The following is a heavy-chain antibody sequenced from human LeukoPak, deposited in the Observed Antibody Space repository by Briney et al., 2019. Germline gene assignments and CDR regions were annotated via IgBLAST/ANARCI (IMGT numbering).Heavy chain of an antibody. Sequence: ASVKVSCKASGYTFTSYYMHWVRQAPGQGLEWMGIINPSGGSTSYAQKFQGRVTMTEDTSTDTAYMELSSLRSEDTAVYYCATKRYYYDSSDYWGQGTLVTVSS. CDR2: INPSGGST. CDR1: GYTFTSYY. D-gene: IGHD3-22*01. J-gene: IGHJ4*02. V-gene: IGHV1-46*01. CDR3: ATKRYYYDSSDY.